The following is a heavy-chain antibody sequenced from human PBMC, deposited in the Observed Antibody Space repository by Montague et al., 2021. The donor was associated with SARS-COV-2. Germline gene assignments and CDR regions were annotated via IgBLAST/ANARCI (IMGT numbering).Heavy chain of an antibody. CDR3: ARSLFYGSGGYFDF. CDR2: ITGTNNGI. CDR1: GFTFSDFY. J-gene: IGHJ4*02. V-gene: IGHV3-11*03. D-gene: IGHD3-10*01. Sequence: SLRLSCAGSGFTFSDFYINWVRQAPGKGLKWLSFITGTNNGIRYSDSVKGRFTVSRDNAHSSVYLHLDSLTAEDTAVYYCARSLFYGSGGYFDFWGQGTLVAVSP.